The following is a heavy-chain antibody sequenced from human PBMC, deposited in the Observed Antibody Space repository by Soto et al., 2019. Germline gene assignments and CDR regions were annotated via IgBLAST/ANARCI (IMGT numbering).Heavy chain of an antibody. CDR1: GFTFSSYG. J-gene: IGHJ4*02. D-gene: IGHD1-26*01. Sequence: GGSLRLSCAASGFTFSSYGMHWVRQAPGKGLEWVAVIWYDGSNKYYADSVKGRFTISRDNSKNTLYLQMNSLRAEDTAVYYCAREPVGATPAVIDYWGQGTLVTVSS. V-gene: IGHV3-33*01. CDR2: IWYDGSNK. CDR3: AREPVGATPAVIDY.